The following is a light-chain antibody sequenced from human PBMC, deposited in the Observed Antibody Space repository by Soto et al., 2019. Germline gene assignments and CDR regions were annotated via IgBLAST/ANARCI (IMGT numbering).Light chain of an antibody. CDR3: QSYDSSLSVVV. CDR1: SSNIGAGYD. CDR2: GNS. J-gene: IGLJ2*01. V-gene: IGLV1-40*01. Sequence: QTVVTQPPSVSGAPGQRVTISCTGSSSNIGAGYDVHWYQQLPGTAPKLLFYGNSNRPSGVPDRFSGSKSGTSASLAITGLQAEDEADYYCQSYDSSLSVVVFGGGTQLTVL.